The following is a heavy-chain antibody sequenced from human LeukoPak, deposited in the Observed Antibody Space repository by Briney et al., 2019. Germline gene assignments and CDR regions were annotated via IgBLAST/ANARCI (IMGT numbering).Heavy chain of an antibody. CDR2: MNPNSGNT. J-gene: IGHJ4*02. V-gene: IGHV1-8*03. CDR3: AREDYYDSGSNDY. D-gene: IGHD3-22*01. CDR1: GYTFSSYG. Sequence: ASVKVSCKTSGYTFSSYGITWVRQATGQGLEWMGWMNPNSGNTAYAQKFQGRVTITRNTSISTAYMELSSLRSEDTAVYYCAREDYYDSGSNDYWGQGTLVTVSS.